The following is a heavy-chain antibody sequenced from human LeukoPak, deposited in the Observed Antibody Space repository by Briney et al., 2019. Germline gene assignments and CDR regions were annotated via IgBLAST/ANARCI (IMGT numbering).Heavy chain of an antibody. Sequence: GGSLGLSCAASGFTFSTYAMSWVRQAPGMRLEWVSSISDGGDNTHYAASVKGRFTISRDNSRNTLYLQMNSLRAEDTALYYCVKFFLPYLAGGTGSHWGQGTLVTVSS. D-gene: IGHD3-10*01. J-gene: IGHJ4*02. CDR1: GFTFSTYA. CDR2: ISDGGDNT. V-gene: IGHV3-23*01. CDR3: VKFFLPYLAGGTGSH.